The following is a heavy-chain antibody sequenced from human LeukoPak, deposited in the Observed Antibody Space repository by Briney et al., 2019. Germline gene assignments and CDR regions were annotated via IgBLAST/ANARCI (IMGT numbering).Heavy chain of an antibody. CDR2: IYYSGST. J-gene: IGHJ4*02. CDR3: AREGYSYGLDY. V-gene: IGHV4-61*08. Sequence: SQTLSLTCTVSGGSISNGGYYWNWIRQHPGKGLEWIGYIYYSGSTNYNPSLKSRVTISVDTSKNQFSLKLSSVTAADTAVYYCAREGYSYGLDYWGQGTLVTVSS. D-gene: IGHD5-18*01. CDR1: GGSISNGGYY.